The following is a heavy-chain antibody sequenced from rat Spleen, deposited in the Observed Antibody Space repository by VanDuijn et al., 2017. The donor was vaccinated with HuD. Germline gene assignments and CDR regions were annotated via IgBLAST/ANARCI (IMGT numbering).Heavy chain of an antibody. D-gene: IGHD1-10*01. CDR1: GFTFSDYN. CDR2: ISYDGSST. J-gene: IGHJ2*01. Sequence: EVQLVESGGGLVQPGRSLKLSCAASGFTFSDYNMAWVRQAPKKGLEWVATISYDGSSTYYRDSVKGRFTISRDNAKSTLYLQMDSLRSEDTATYYCARLPVYNNQAYYFDYWGQGVMVTVSS. CDR3: ARLPVYNNQAYYFDY. V-gene: IGHV5-7*01.